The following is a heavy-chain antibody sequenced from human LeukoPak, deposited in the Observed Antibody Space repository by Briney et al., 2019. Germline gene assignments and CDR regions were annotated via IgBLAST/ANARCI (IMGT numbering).Heavy chain of an antibody. CDR1: GYSFTSYW. CDR3: ARYCSGGSRYPGTGFDP. CDR2: IYPGDSDT. J-gene: IGHJ5*02. Sequence: GESLKISCKGSGYSFTSYWIGWVRQMPGKGLEWMGIIYPGDSDTRYSPSFQGQVTISADKSISTAYLQWSSLKASDTAMYYCARYCSGGSRYPGTGFDPWGQGTLVTVSS. V-gene: IGHV5-51*01. D-gene: IGHD2-15*01.